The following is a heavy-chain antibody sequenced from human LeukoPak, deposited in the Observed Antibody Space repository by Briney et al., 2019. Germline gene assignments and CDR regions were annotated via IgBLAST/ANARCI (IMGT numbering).Heavy chain of an antibody. V-gene: IGHV3-23*01. Sequence: SGGSLRLSCAASGFTFSIYAMSWVRQAPGKGLEWVSGISGSGVSTYYADSVKGRFTISRDNSKNTLYLQMNSLRAEDTAVYYCAKDDTDDYGDYGDAFDIWGQGTMVTVSS. CDR3: AKDDTDDYGDYGDAFDI. D-gene: IGHD4-17*01. CDR2: ISGSGVST. J-gene: IGHJ3*02. CDR1: GFTFSIYA.